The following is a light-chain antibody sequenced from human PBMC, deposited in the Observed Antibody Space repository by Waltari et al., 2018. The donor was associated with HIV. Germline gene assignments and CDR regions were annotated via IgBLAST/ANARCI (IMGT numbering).Light chain of an antibody. J-gene: IGLJ1*01. CDR1: SDDSDYT. V-gene: IGLV9-49*03. CDR2: VGTGGIVG. Sequence: QPVLTQPPSTSASLGASVTLTCTMNSDDSDYTMDWYQQRPEKGTQFVMRVGTGGIVGSNGDGIPDLFSGLGSGLNRFLTIKNSQEEDESDYHCVAGHGSGNNLVYVFGTGTRVTVL. CDR3: VAGHGSGNNLVYV.